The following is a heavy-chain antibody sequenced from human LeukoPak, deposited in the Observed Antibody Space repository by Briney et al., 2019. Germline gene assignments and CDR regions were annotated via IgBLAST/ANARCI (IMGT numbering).Heavy chain of an antibody. J-gene: IGHJ4*02. V-gene: IGHV1-69*13. D-gene: IGHD3-10*01. Sequence: SVKVSCKASGGTFSSYAISWVRQAPGQGLEWMGGFIPVFERSTYAQKFQGRVTMTADESTNTASMELSSLTSEDTAVYYCARDSRTYYYGSGSYYKVGRLDFWGQGTLVTVSS. CDR2: FIPVFERS. CDR1: GGTFSSYA. CDR3: ARDSRTYYYGSGSYYKVGRLDF.